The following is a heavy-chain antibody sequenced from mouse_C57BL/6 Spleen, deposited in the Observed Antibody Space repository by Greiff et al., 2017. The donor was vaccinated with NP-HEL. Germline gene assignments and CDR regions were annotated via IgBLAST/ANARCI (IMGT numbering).Heavy chain of an antibody. V-gene: IGHV1-82*01. CDR1: GYAFSSSW. J-gene: IGHJ1*03. CDR2: IYPGDGDT. CDR3: ARSGYYGSSYFWYFEV. D-gene: IGHD1-1*01. Sequence: VQLQQSGPELVKPGASVKISCKASGYAFSSSWMNWVKQRPGKGLEWIGRIYPGDGDTNYNGKFKGKATLTADKSSSTAYMQLSSLTSEDSAVYCCARSGYYGSSYFWYFEVWGTGTTVTVSA.